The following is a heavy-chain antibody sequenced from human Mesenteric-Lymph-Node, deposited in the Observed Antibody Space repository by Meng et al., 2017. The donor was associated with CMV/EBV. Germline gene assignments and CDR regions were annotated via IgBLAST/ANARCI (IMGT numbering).Heavy chain of an antibody. J-gene: IGHJ3*01. CDR3: AVPGASDALDF. Sequence: GESLKTSCAASGFTVNRNYMTWVRQAPGKGLDWVSVVYDDGDTYYAYSVKGRFTISRDNSKRTLYLQMNSLRAEDTAVYYCAVPGASDALDFWGHGTMVTVSS. CDR1: GFTVNRNY. CDR2: VYDDGDT. V-gene: IGHV3-53*01.